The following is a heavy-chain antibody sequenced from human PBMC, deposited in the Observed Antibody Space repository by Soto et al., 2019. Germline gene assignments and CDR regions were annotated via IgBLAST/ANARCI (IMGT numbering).Heavy chain of an antibody. CDR2: IYYSGST. CDR3: ARVYGDYLDY. D-gene: IGHD4-17*01. V-gene: IGHV4-59*01. Sequence: PSETLSLTCAVSGGSISSYYWSWIRQPPGKGLEWIGYIYYSGSTNYNPSLKSRVTISVDTSKNQFSLKLSSVTAADTAVYYCARVYGDYLDYWGQGTLVTVSS. J-gene: IGHJ4*02. CDR1: GGSISSYY.